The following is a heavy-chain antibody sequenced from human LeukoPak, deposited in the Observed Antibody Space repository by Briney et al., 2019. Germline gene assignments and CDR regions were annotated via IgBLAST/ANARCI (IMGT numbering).Heavy chain of an antibody. CDR1: GFTFSSYS. Sequence: PGGSLRLSCAASGFTFSSYSMNWVRQAPGKGLEWVSSISSSSSYIYYADSVKGRFTISRDNAKNSLYLQMNSLGAEDTAVYYCARESIAAAPFDYWGQGTLVTVSS. V-gene: IGHV3-21*01. CDR3: ARESIAAAPFDY. CDR2: ISSSSSYI. J-gene: IGHJ4*02. D-gene: IGHD6-13*01.